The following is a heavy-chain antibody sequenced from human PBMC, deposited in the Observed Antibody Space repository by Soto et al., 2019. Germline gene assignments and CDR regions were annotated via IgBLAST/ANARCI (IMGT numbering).Heavy chain of an antibody. CDR1: GFTFSSYW. D-gene: IGHD3-22*01. V-gene: IGHV3-7*03. CDR3: ARDNPGYYYDSSGPFDY. Sequence: EVQLVESGGGLVQPGGSLRLSCAASGFTFSSYWMSWVRQAPGKGLEWVANIKQDGSEKYYVDSVKGRFTISRDNAKNSLYLQMNSLRAEDTAVYYCARDNPGYYYDSSGPFDYWGQGTLVTVSS. J-gene: IGHJ4*02. CDR2: IKQDGSEK.